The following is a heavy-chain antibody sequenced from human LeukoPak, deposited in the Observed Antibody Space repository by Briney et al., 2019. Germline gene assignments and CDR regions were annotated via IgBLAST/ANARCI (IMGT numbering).Heavy chain of an antibody. Sequence: GGSLRLSCAASGFAFTNYAMSWVRQAPGKGLEWVSAISGSGGSTYYADSVKGRFTIPRDNFKSTLFLQMDSLRAEDTAVYYCAKDPQGDWGQGTLVTVSS. CDR1: GFAFTNYA. D-gene: IGHD3-16*01. J-gene: IGHJ4*02. CDR2: ISGSGGST. CDR3: AKDPQGD. V-gene: IGHV3-23*01.